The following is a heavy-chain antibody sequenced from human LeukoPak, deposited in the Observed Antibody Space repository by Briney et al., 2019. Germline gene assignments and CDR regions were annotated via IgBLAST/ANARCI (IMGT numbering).Heavy chain of an antibody. Sequence: GGSLRLSCEASGFTFSNYNMNWVRQAPGKELEWVSSITSTSSYVYYADSVKGRFTISRDNAKNSLYLQMSSLGAEDTAVYYCARDRFLYGDYSAFDIWGQGTMVTVSS. D-gene: IGHD4-17*01. V-gene: IGHV3-21*01. CDR3: ARDRFLYGDYSAFDI. CDR2: ITSTSSYV. CDR1: GFTFSNYN. J-gene: IGHJ3*02.